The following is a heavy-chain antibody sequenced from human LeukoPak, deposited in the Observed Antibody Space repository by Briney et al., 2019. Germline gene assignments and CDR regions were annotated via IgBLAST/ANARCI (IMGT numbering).Heavy chain of an antibody. CDR3: ARDQILGYCSGGSCPPDAFDI. Sequence: GGSLRLSCAASGFTFSSYWMSWVRQAPEKGLEWVANIKQDGGEKHYVESVKGRFTISRDNTKNSVYLQMNSLRAQDTAVYYCARDQILGYCSGGSCPPDAFDIWGQGTMVTVSS. CDR2: IKQDGGEK. D-gene: IGHD2-15*01. V-gene: IGHV3-7*01. J-gene: IGHJ3*02. CDR1: GFTFSSYW.